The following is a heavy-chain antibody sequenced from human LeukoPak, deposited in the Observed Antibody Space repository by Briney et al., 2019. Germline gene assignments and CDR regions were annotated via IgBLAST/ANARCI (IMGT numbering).Heavy chain of an antibody. CDR2: IRGTGGGGET. CDR3: AKGDWFDS. Sequence: GGSLRLSCAASGFTFNIYAMTWARQAPGKGLEWVSAIRGTGGGGETFYADPVKGRFTISRDDSNNTVYLQMSGLRAEDTAVYYCAKGDWFDSWGPGTLVTVSS. CDR1: GFTFNIYA. V-gene: IGHV3-23*01. J-gene: IGHJ5*01.